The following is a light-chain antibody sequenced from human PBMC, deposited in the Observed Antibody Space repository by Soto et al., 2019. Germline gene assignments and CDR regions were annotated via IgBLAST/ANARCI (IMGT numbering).Light chain of an antibody. CDR1: SSNVETNY. CDR2: SND. V-gene: IGLV1-47*02. CDR3: SATDDSLSGPV. Sequence: QSVLTQPPSASGTPGQWVTISCSGSSSNVETNYVYWYQQLPGMAPKLLIYSNDQRPSGVPDRFSASKSGTSASLAISGLRSEDEADYYCSATDDSLSGPVFGGGTKLTVL. J-gene: IGLJ2*01.